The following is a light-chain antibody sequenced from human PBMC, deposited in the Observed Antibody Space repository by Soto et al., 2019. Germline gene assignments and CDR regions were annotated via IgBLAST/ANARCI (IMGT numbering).Light chain of an antibody. CDR1: SSDIGAYDY. V-gene: IGLV2-14*01. J-gene: IGLJ1*01. CDR2: EVN. CDR3: FSFTTTITQV. Sequence: QSVLTQPASLSGYPGQSITISCTGTSSDIGAYDYVSWLQHHPRKAPNHMISEVNNRPSGVSNLFSGSKSGNTFHLTISGLQVEDDAEYFCFSFTTTITQVFGTGTNVT.